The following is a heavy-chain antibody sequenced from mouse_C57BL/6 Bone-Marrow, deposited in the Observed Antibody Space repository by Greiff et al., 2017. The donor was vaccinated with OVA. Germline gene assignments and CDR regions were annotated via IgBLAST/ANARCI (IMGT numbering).Heavy chain of an antibody. D-gene: IGHD1-1*01. CDR3: ARSPTVVAPAYFDY. V-gene: IGHV7-3*01. CDR1: GFTFTDYY. Sequence: EVKLVESGGGLVQPGGSLSLSCAASGFTFTDYYMSWVRQPPGKALEWLGFIRNKANGYTTEYSASVKGRFTISRDNSQSILYLQMNALRAEDSATYYCARSPTVVAPAYFDYWGQGTTLTVSS. CDR2: IRNKANGYTT. J-gene: IGHJ2*01.